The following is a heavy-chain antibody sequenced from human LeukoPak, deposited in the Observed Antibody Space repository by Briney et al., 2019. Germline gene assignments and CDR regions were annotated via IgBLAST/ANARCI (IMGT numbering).Heavy chain of an antibody. J-gene: IGHJ3*02. CDR3: TRGAPQADVFDI. Sequence: GESLRPSCAASGFTFSVTWMSWVRQAPGRGLERLGRFKSKVAGGTTDYAAPVAGRFTISRDDSKNMLYLQMNSLKTEDTGVYYCTRGAPQADVFDIWGQGTMVTVSS. CDR1: GFTFSVTW. CDR2: FKSKVAGGTT. V-gene: IGHV3-15*01. D-gene: IGHD1-26*01.